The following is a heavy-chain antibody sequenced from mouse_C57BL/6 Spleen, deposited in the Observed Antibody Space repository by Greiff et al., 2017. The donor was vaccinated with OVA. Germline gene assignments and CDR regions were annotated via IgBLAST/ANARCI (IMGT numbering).Heavy chain of an antibody. CDR1: GYTFTSYW. J-gene: IGHJ4*01. V-gene: IGHV1-61*01. D-gene: IGHD3-3*01. Sequence: QVQLQQPGAELVRPGSSVKLSCKASGYTFTSYWMDWVKQRPGQGLEWIGNIYPSDSETHYNQKFKDKATLTVDKSSSTAYMQLSSLTSEDSAVYYYARRAGTDYAMDYWGQGTSVTVSS. CDR3: ARRAGTDYAMDY. CDR2: IYPSDSET.